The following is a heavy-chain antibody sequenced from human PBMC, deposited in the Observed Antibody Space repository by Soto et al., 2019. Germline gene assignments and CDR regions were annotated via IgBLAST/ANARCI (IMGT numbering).Heavy chain of an antibody. Sequence: QVLLVESGGGVVQPGRSLRLSCAASGFDFIDYRMHWVRQAPGTGLEWVGAISQAGTEKFYGESTLGRFTISRDNSERTLSLQMDSLRPEDTAVYFCAKIISRGTGDAFHVWGQGTKVTVYS. CDR2: ISQAGTEK. CDR3: AKIISRGTGDAFHV. J-gene: IGHJ3*01. D-gene: IGHD1-1*01. V-gene: IGHV3-30*18. CDR1: GFDFIDYR.